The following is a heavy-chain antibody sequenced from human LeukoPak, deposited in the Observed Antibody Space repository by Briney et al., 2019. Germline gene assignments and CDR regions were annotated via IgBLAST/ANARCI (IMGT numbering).Heavy chain of an antibody. CDR2: INPSGGST. Sequence: RASVKVSCKASGYTFTSYYMHWVRQAPGQGLEWMGIINPSGGSTSYAQKFQGRVTMTRDTSTSTVYMELSSLRSEDTAVYYCARDVYYDSSGYPNFDYWGQGTLVTVSS. CDR3: ARDVYYDSSGYPNFDY. J-gene: IGHJ4*02. D-gene: IGHD3-22*01. V-gene: IGHV1-46*01. CDR1: GYTFTSYY.